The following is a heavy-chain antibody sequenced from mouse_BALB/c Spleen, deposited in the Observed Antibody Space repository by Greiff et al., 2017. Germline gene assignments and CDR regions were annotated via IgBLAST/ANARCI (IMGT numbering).Heavy chain of an antibody. CDR1: GFTFSSYG. Sequence: EVQLVESGGGLVQPGGSLKLSCAASGFTFSSYGMSWVRQTPDKRLELVATINSNGGSTYYPDSVKGRFTISRDNAKNTLYLQMSSLKSEDTAMYYCARNDYLFAYWGQGTLVTVSA. V-gene: IGHV5-6-3*01. J-gene: IGHJ3*01. D-gene: IGHD2-4*01. CDR2: INSNGGST. CDR3: ARNDYLFAY.